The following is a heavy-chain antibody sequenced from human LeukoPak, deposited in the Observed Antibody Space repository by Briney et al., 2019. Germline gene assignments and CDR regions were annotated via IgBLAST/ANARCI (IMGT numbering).Heavy chain of an antibody. CDR1: GGSISDYY. Sequence: PSETLSLTCTISGGSISDYYWGWIRQPPGKGLEWIGYTHNSGDTNYSPYLRSRVTISLDTSKLDFSLKLRSVTAADTAVYFCASDNPRTTGYSRGSTFDFWGQGILVTVS. J-gene: IGHJ4*02. V-gene: IGHV4-59*12. CDR2: THNSGDT. CDR3: ASDNPRTTGYSRGSTFDF. D-gene: IGHD6-19*01.